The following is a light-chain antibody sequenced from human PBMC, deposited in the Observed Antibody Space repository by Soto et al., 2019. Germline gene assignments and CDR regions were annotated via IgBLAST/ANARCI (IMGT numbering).Light chain of an antibody. Sequence: QSALTQPASVSGSPGQSITISCTGTSSDVGSYNLVSWYQQHPGKAPKLMISEVSKRPSGVSNRFSGSKSGSTASLTISGLQAEDEADYYCCSYAGSSTFHVFGTGTKLTVL. CDR1: SSDVGSYNL. CDR3: CSYAGSSTFHV. CDR2: EVS. J-gene: IGLJ1*01. V-gene: IGLV2-23*02.